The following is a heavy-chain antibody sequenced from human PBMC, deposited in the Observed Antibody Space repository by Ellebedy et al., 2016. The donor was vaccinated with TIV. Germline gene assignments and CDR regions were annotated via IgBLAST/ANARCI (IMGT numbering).Heavy chain of an antibody. Sequence: GESLKISCSASGFSFSGFYMTWIRQAPGKGLEWIAYVSNSGSYTKYADSVQGRFTISRDNTENSLYLEMNSLRADDTAVYYCARNLQYTKYGMDVWGQGTTVTVSS. J-gene: IGHJ6*02. CDR2: VSNSGSYT. CDR1: GFSFSGFY. CDR3: ARNLQYTKYGMDV. D-gene: IGHD5-24*01. V-gene: IGHV3-11*03.